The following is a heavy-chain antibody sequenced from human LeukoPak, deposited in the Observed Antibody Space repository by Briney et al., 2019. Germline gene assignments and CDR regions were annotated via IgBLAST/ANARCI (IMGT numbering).Heavy chain of an antibody. CDR3: AKDHGDYSFDY. J-gene: IGHJ4*02. CDR2: ISGSGAKT. D-gene: IGHD4-17*01. Sequence: PGASLRLSCAASGFTFSSYGMSWVRQGPGKGLEWVSAISGSGAKTFYADSVKGRFTISRDNSKNTLYLQMNSLRAEDTAVYYCAKDHGDYSFDYWGQGTLVTVSS. CDR1: GFTFSSYG. V-gene: IGHV3-23*01.